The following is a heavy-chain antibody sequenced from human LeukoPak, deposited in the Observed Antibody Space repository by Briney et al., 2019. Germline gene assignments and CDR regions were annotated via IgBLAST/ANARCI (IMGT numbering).Heavy chain of an antibody. CDR1: GGFFSGYY. Sequence: SETLSLTCAGYGGFFSGYYWSWIRQPPGQGLEWIGEINHSGSTNYNPSLKSRVTISVDTSKNQFSLKLSSVTAADTAVYYCARGFYYDFWSGYYQYNWFDPCGQGTLVTVSS. D-gene: IGHD3-3*01. J-gene: IGHJ5*02. CDR3: ARGFYYDFWSGYYQYNWFDP. CDR2: INHSGST. V-gene: IGHV4-34*01.